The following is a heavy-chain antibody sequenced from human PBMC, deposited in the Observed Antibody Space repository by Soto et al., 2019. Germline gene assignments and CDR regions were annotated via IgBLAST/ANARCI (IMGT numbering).Heavy chain of an antibody. Sequence: QVQLVQSGAEVKKPGASVKVSCKASGYTFTSYGISWVRQAPGQGLEWMGWISAYNGNTKYAQKLQGRVNMTTDTSTSTAYMELRSLTSDDTAVYYCARDLGGCYYAPVDYWCQGTLVTVSS. D-gene: IGHD1-26*01. CDR2: ISAYNGNT. V-gene: IGHV1-18*01. CDR3: ARDLGGCYYAPVDY. J-gene: IGHJ4*02. CDR1: GYTFTSYG.